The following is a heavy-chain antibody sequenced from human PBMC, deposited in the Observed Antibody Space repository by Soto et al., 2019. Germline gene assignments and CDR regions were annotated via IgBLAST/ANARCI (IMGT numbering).Heavy chain of an antibody. V-gene: IGHV4-59*08. CDR1: GGSISSYY. J-gene: IGHJ5*02. CDR2: IYYSGST. Sequence: SETLSLTCTVPGGSISSYYWSWIRQPPGKGLEWIGYIYYSGSTNYNPSLKSRVTISVDTSKNQFSLKLSSVTAADTAVYYCARLGGYYQSLDPWXQGTLVTVSS. CDR3: ARLGGYYQSLDP. D-gene: IGHD3-22*01.